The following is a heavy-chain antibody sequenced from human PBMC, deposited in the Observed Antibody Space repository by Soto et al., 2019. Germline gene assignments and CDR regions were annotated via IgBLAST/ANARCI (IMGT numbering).Heavy chain of an antibody. V-gene: IGHV3-74*01. J-gene: IGHJ6*03. CDR2: INSDGSVS. Sequence: EVQLVESGGGLVQPGGSLRLSCAASGFTFSNYWMYWVRQAPGKGLVWVSRINSDGSVSSYADSVKGRLTISRDNVKNNIYLQMDSLRAEDTAVYYCARGDGVGGTCYSLAGSFFYYMDVWGKGTTVTVFS. CDR1: GFTFSNYW. D-gene: IGHD2-15*01. CDR3: ARGDGVGGTCYSLAGSFFYYMDV.